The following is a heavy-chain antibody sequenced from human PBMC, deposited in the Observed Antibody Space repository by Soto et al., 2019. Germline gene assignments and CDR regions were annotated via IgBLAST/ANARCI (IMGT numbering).Heavy chain of an antibody. Sequence: EVQLVESGGGLVQPGRSLRLSCAASGFTFDDYAMHWVRQVPGKGLEWVSGINWNSGSIGYGDSVKGRFAISRDNAKHSLHLQMNSLSADDTAFYYCVKDESINWYSGHFRHWGQGTLVNVSS. J-gene: IGHJ1*01. V-gene: IGHV3-9*01. CDR1: GFTFDDYA. D-gene: IGHD6-13*01. CDR2: INWNSGSI. CDR3: VKDESINWYSGHFRH.